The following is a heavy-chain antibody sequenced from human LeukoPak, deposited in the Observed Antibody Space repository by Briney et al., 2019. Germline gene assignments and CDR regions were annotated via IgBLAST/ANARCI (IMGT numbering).Heavy chain of an antibody. CDR2: IYHSGST. CDR3: ARGPYYYDSSGYYIPYYGMDV. Sequence: SETLSLTCAVSGGSISSSNWWSWVRQPPGKGLEWIGEIYHSGSTNYNPSLKSRVTISVDKSKNQFSLKLSSVTAADTAVYYCARGPYYYDSSGYYIPYYGMDVWGQGNTVTVSS. D-gene: IGHD3-22*01. CDR1: GGSISSSNW. V-gene: IGHV4-4*02. J-gene: IGHJ6*02.